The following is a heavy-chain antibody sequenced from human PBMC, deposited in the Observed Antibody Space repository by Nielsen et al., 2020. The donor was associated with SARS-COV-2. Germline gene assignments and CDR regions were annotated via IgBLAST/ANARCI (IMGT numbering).Heavy chain of an antibody. CDR3: ARASWLRAQLDY. CDR1: GGSISSYY. V-gene: IGHV4-59*01. CDR2: IYYSGST. D-gene: IGHD5-12*01. Sequence: GSLRLSCTVSGGSISSYYWSWIRQPPGKGLEWIGYIYYSGSTNYNPSLKSRVTISVDTSKNQFSLMLSSVTAADTAVYYCARASWLRAQLDYWGQGTLVTVSS. J-gene: IGHJ4*02.